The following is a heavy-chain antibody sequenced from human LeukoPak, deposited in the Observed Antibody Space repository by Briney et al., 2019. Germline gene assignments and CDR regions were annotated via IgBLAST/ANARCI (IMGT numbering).Heavy chain of an antibody. V-gene: IGHV3-73*01. CDR2: IRSKANSYAT. D-gene: IGHD3-22*01. J-gene: IGHJ4*02. CDR3: TPLHDSKVDSGPFDY. Sequence: PGGSLRLSCAASGFTFSGSAMHWVRQASGKGLEWVGRIRSKANSYATAYAASVKGRFTISRDDSKNTAYLQMNSLKTEDTAVYYCTPLHDSKVDSGPFDYWGQGTLVTVSS. CDR1: GFTFSGSA.